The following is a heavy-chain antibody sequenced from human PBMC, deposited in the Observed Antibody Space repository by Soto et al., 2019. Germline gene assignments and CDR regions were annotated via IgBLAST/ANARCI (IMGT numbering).Heavy chain of an antibody. CDR3: ARGARGPPESYQL. D-gene: IGHD3-10*01. V-gene: IGHV4-34*01. J-gene: IGHJ1*01. CDR2: INHSGST. Sequence: SETLSLTCAVYGGSFSGYYWSWIRQPPGKGLEWIGEINHSGSTNYNPSLKSRVTISVDTSKNQFSLKLSSVTAADTAVYYCARGARGPPESYQLWGQGPLVTVSS. CDR1: GGSFSGYY.